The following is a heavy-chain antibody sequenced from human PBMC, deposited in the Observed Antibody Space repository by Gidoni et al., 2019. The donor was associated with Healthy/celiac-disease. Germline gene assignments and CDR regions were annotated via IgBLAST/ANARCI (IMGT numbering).Heavy chain of an antibody. CDR1: GGSFSGYY. D-gene: IGHD3-16*02. CDR3: ARSWGLGGVIVYYFDY. J-gene: IGHJ4*02. CDR2: INHSGST. Sequence: QVQLQQWGAGLLKPSETLSLTCAVYGGSFSGYYWSWIRQPPGKGLEWIGEINHSGSTNYNPSLKSRVTISVDTSKNQFSLKLSSVTAADTAVYYCARSWGLGGVIVYYFDYWGQGTLVTVSS. V-gene: IGHV4-34*01.